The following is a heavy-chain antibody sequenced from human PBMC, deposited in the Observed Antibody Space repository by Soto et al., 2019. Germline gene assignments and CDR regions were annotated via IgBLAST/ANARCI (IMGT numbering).Heavy chain of an antibody. V-gene: IGHV3-11*05. CDR2: ISSSSSYT. D-gene: IGHD3-3*01. J-gene: IGHJ4*02. CDR3: TKDRHPDGIWSFDC. CDR1: GFTFSDYY. Sequence: GGSLRLSCAASGFTFSDYYMSWIRQAPGKGLEWVSYISSSSSYTNYADSVKGRFTISRDNSRNMVFLQMNSLRAEDTAVYYCTKDRHPDGIWSFDCWGQGTRVTVSS.